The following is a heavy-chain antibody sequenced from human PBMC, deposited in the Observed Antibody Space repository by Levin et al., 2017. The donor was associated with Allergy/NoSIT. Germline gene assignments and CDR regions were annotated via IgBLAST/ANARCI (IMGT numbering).Heavy chain of an antibody. CDR3: ARGCSGGSCYPYYFDY. Sequence: GGSLRLSCAASGFTFSSYSMNWVRQAPGKGLEWVSSISSSSSYIYYADSVKGRFTISRDNAKNSLYLQMNSLRAEDTAVYYCARGCSGGSCYPYYFDYWGQGTLVTVSS. CDR2: ISSSSSYI. CDR1: GFTFSSYS. V-gene: IGHV3-21*01. J-gene: IGHJ4*02. D-gene: IGHD2-15*01.